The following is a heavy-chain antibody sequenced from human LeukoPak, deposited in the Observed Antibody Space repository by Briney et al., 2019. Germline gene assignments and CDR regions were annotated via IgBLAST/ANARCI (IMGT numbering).Heavy chain of an antibody. CDR1: GFTFSNYG. J-gene: IGHJ3*01. V-gene: IGHV3-30*02. CDR2: IRYDGSNK. D-gene: IGHD3-22*01. Sequence: PGGSLRLSCAASGFTFSNYGLHWVRQAPGKGLEWVTFIRYDGSNKGYADSVKGRFTISRDNSKNTLYLQMSSLKAEDTAVYYCAKGDSSWGQGTMVTVSS. CDR3: AKGDSS.